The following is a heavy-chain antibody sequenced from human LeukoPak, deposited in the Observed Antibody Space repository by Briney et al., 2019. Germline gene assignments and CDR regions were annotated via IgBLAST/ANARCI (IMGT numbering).Heavy chain of an antibody. CDR2: IYYDGNT. CDR3: ARIGLLSAFDY. J-gene: IGHJ4*02. V-gene: IGHV4-59*01. CDR1: GASISSYY. Sequence: PSETLSLTCSVSGASISSYYWSWIRQPPGKGLEWIAYIYYDGNTNYNPSLKSRVTISVDTSKNQFSLKLSSVTAADTAVYYCARIGLLSAFDYWGQGTLVTVSS.